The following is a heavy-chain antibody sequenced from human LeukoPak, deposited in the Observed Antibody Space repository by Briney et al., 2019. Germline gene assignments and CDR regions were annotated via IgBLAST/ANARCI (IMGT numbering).Heavy chain of an antibody. CDR3: AREPPPAGMDV. Sequence: PGGSLRLSCGASGFTFSSYSMNWVRQAPGKGLEWVSSISSSSSYIYYADSVKGRFTISRDNAKDSLYLQMNSLRAEDTAVYYCAREPPPAGMDVWGKGTTVTVSS. CDR1: GFTFSSYS. CDR2: ISSSSSYI. J-gene: IGHJ6*04. V-gene: IGHV3-21*01.